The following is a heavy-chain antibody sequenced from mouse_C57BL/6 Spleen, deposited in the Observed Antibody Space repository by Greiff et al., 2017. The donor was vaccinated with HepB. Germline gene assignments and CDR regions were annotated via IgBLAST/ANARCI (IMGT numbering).Heavy chain of an antibody. D-gene: IGHD4-1*01. CDR1: GFTFSSYG. V-gene: IGHV5-6*01. CDR2: ISSGGGYT. CDR3: ARHTGDPYYFDY. J-gene: IGHJ2*01. Sequence: EVKLMESGGDLVKPGGSLKLSCAASGFTFSSYGMSWVRQTPDKRLEWVATISSGGGYTYYPDSVKGRFTISRDNAKNTLYLQMSSLKSEDTAMYYCARHTGDPYYFDYWGQGTTLTVSS.